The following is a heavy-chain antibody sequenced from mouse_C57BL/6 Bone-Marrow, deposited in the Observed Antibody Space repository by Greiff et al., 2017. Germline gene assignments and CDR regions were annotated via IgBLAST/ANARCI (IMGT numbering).Heavy chain of an antibody. Sequence: EVKLVESGGGLVKPGGSLRISCAVSGFTFSSYAMSWVRQTPETRLEWVATISDGGSYTYYPDNVQGRFTISRDNAKNNLYLQLSHLKSLDTAMYYCARKIYYSNSYFDYWGQGTTLTVSS. CDR2: ISDGGSYT. D-gene: IGHD2-5*01. CDR3: ARKIYYSNSYFDY. V-gene: IGHV5-4*03. CDR1: GFTFSSYA. J-gene: IGHJ2*01.